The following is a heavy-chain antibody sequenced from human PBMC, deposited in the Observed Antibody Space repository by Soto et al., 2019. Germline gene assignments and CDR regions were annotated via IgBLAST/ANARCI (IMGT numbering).Heavy chain of an antibody. CDR2: IYYSGST. D-gene: IGHD2-15*01. J-gene: IGHJ4*02. CDR1: AGSISSYY. V-gene: IGHV4-59*01. Sequence: SETLSLTCTPSAGSISSYYWSWIRQPPGKGEDWIGYIYYSGSTNDNPSLKSRVTISVDTSKNQSSLKLSSVTAADTAVYYCARGEDCSGGSCYSPGLDFDYWGQGTLVT. CDR3: ARGEDCSGGSCYSPGLDFDY.